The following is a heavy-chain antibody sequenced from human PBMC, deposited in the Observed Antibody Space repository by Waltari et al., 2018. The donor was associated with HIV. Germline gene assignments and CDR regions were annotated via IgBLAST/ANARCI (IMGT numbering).Heavy chain of an antibody. J-gene: IGHJ4*02. CDR3: ARGGSTHAHFAY. D-gene: IGHD1-26*01. V-gene: IGHV1-8*01. Sequence: QAQPVQFGAEVKKPRASVQVACKDSGPSFTSYDTTWVRQATGQGLDWRGWMTPSSGNTGSAQKFQGRVTMSRNTSVSTVYMELSTLTSGDTAIYFCARGGSTHAHFAYWGQGTLFTVSS. CDR2: MTPSSGNT. CDR1: GPSFTSYD.